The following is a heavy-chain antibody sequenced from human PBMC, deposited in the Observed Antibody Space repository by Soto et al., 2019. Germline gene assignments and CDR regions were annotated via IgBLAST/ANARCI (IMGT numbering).Heavy chain of an antibody. Sequence: SETLSLTCTVSGGCISSSSYYWGWIRQSPGKGLEWIGSIYYSGTTYYNPSLKSRVTISVDTLKNELSLKMSSVTAADTAVYYCASHSSGSYYYFDYWGQGTLVTVSS. CDR3: ASHSSGSYYYFDY. D-gene: IGHD1-26*01. CDR1: GGCISSSSYY. V-gene: IGHV4-39*01. CDR2: IYYSGTT. J-gene: IGHJ4*02.